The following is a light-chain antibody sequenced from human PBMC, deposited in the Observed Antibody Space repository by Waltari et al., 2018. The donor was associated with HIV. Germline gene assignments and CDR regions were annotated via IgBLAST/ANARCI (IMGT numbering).Light chain of an antibody. Sequence: DIVMTRSPDSLVVSLGERATINCKYSQSVLYSSNNRNHLSWYQQKPGQPPKLLVSWASTRESGVPDQFSGSGSGTDCTRAISRLQADDVAVYYCHQSYKTPFTFGGGTRVEIK. CDR2: WAS. CDR1: QSVLYSSNNRNH. V-gene: IGKV4-1*01. CDR3: HQSYKTPFT. J-gene: IGKJ4*01.